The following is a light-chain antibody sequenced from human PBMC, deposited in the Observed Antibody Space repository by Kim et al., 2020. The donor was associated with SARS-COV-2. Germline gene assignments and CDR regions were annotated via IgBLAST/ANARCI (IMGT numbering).Light chain of an antibody. CDR2: TVS. J-gene: IGKJ1*01. CDR1: QSLVHSDGNTY. V-gene: IGKV2-30*02. CDR3: MQGTRWPRT. Sequence: DVVMTQSPLSLPVTLGQPASISCRSSQSLVHSDGNTYLSWFQQRPGQSPRRLIYTVSNRDSGVPDRFSGSGSGTDFTLKISRVEAEDVGIYYCMQGTRWPRTFGQGTKVDIK.